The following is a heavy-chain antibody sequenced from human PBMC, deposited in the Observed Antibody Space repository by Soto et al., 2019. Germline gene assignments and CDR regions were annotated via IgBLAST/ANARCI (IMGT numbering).Heavy chain of an antibody. J-gene: IGHJ3*02. CDR3: AGPCSTTVALVRGVKDAFDI. CDR2: IIPILGIA. V-gene: IGHV1-69*10. CDR1: GGTFSSYA. D-gene: IGHD3-10*01. Sequence: ASVKVSCKASGGTFSSYAISWVRQAPGQGLEWMGGIIPILGIANYAQKFQGRVTITADKSTSTAYMELSSLRSEDTAVYYCAGPCSTTVALVRGVKDAFDIWGQGTMVTVSS.